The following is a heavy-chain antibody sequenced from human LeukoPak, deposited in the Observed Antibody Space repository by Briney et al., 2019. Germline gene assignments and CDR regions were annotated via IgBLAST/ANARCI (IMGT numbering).Heavy chain of an antibody. CDR3: ARDSFGYYVQEY. CDR1: GFSVSSSY. J-gene: IGHJ4*02. Sequence: PGGSLRLSCAASGFSVSSSYMNWVRQAPGKGLEGVSVINSGGSRYYADSVKGRFTISRDNSKNTLYLQMNNLRAEDTAMYYCARDSFGYYVQEYWGQGTLVTVSS. CDR2: INSGGSR. D-gene: IGHD3-22*01. V-gene: IGHV3-66*01.